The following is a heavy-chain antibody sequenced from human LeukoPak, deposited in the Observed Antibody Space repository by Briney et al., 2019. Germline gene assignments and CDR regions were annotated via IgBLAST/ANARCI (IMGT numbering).Heavy chain of an antibody. CDR3: AGDMVQETLMYWFDP. CDR1: GSSIHGYF. J-gene: IGHJ5*02. V-gene: IGHV4-4*07. CDR2: IYGSGST. Sequence: SETLSLTCSISGSSIHGYFWSWIRQPAGKGLEWIGRIYGSGSTNYNPFFESRATVSVDTSKNQFSLKLRSVTAADTAVYYCAGDMVQETLMYWFDPWGQGTLVIVSS. D-gene: IGHD3-10*01.